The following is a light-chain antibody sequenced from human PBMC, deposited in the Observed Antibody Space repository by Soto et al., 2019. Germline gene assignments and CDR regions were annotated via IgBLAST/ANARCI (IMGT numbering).Light chain of an antibody. V-gene: IGKV3-20*01. Sequence: EIVLTQSPGTLSLSPGGRATLSCRASQSVRSSYLAWYQQRPGQAPRLLIFGASFRATGIPDRFSGSGSGTDFTLTISRLEPEDFAVYYCQHYGSPLTFGGGPK. CDR2: GAS. CDR3: QHYGSPLT. J-gene: IGKJ4*01. CDR1: QSVRSSY.